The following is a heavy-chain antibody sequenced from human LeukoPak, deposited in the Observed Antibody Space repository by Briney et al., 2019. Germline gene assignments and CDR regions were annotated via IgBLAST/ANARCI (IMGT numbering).Heavy chain of an antibody. J-gene: IGHJ4*02. V-gene: IGHV4-39*01. CDR1: GDSISTSSYY. CDR2: IYYSGST. Sequence: SETLSLTCTVSGDSISTSSYYWGWIRRPPGKGLEWIGSIYYSGSTYSNPSLKSRVTMSVDTSQNQFSLRLSSVTAADTAVYYCARQISGICYFDYWGQGTLVTVSS. D-gene: IGHD2-8*02. CDR3: ARQISGICYFDY.